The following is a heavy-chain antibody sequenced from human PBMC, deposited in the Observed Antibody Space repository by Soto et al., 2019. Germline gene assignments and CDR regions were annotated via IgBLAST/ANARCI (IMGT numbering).Heavy chain of an antibody. V-gene: IGHV1-69*02. J-gene: IGHJ3*02. CDR2: IIPILGIS. D-gene: IGHD3-10*01. CDR3: ARGVKNAIGSEAFPI. CDR1: GGTLSIYT. Sequence: QVHLVQSGTEVKKPGSSVKVSCKSSGGTLSIYTFIWVRQAPGQGLQWMGGIIPILGISKYAQNFQGKVTISEDKSTSTVYMELSGLRSDATAVYFCARGVKNAIGSEAFPIWGQGTLVIVSS.